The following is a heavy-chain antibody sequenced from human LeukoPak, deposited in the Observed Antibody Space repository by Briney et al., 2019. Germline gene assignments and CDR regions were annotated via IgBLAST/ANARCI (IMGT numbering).Heavy chain of an antibody. CDR2: IKQDESEK. J-gene: IGHJ4*02. CDR1: GFTFSTYW. D-gene: IGHD1-26*01. Sequence: GESLRLSCAASGFTFSTYWMSWVRQTPEKGLEWVANIKQDESEKYYVDSVKGRFTISRDNARNSLYLQMNSPRAEDTAVYYCARPSLNSGSYFDYWGQGILVTVSS. CDR3: ARPSLNSGSYFDY. V-gene: IGHV3-7*01.